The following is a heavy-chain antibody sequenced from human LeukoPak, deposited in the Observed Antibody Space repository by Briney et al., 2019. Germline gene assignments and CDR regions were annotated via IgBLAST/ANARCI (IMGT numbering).Heavy chain of an antibody. CDR1: RFTFSSYW. Sequence: GGSLRLSCAASRFTFSSYWMSWVRQAPGEGLEWVANIKRDGSEKYYVDSAKGRFTISRDNAKNSLYLQMNSLRAEDTAVYYCARDNWSGFVQDLEIDYWGQGTLVTVSS. V-gene: IGHV3-7*01. J-gene: IGHJ4*02. CDR3: ARDNWSGFVQDLEIDY. CDR2: IKRDGSEK. D-gene: IGHD3/OR15-3a*01.